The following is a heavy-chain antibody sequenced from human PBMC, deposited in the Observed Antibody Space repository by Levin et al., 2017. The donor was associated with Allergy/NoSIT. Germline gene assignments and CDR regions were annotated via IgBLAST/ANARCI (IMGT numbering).Heavy chain of an antibody. CDR1: GYSLSKLS. CDR3: AAVQGTTLTTTPHLDF. Sequence: GESLKISCKVLGYSLSKLSIHWVRQGPGKGLEWMGSFDPQEGAIEYAEKFQDRITVTEDSSTNTAFLELLSLRSDDTALYYCAAVQGTTLTTTPHLDFWGPGTLVTVSS. V-gene: IGHV1-24*01. CDR2: FDPQEGAI. J-gene: IGHJ4*02. D-gene: IGHD1-1*01.